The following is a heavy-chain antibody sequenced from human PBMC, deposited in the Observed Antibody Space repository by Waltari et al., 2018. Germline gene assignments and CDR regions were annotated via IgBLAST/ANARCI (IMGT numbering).Heavy chain of an antibody. J-gene: IGHJ6*02. CDR1: GFTFSRHG. CDR3: AKDRLSDARGTYSFGTDV. CDR2: IVYDGSQK. D-gene: IGHD3-10*02. Sequence: QVQLVESGGGVVQPGRSLRLSCAVSGFTFSRHGLHWVRQAPGKGLEWVAVIVYDGSQKYYADSVKGRFTISRDNSKSTMYLQMNSLRSDDTAVYFCAKDRLSDARGTYSFGTDVWGQGTTVTVS. V-gene: IGHV3-30*18.